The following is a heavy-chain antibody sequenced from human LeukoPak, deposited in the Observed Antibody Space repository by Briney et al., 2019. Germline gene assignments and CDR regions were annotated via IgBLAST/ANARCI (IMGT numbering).Heavy chain of an antibody. D-gene: IGHD2-2*01. J-gene: IGHJ6*02. V-gene: IGHV4-34*01. CDR3: ASHCSSTSCLYYYGMDV. CDR1: GGSFSGYY. Sequence: PSETLSLTCAVYGGSFSGYYWSWIRQPPGKGLEWIGEINHSGSTNYNPSLKSRVTISVDTSKNQFSLKLSSVTAADTAVYYCASHCSSTSCLYYYGMDVWGQGTTVTVSS. CDR2: INHSGST.